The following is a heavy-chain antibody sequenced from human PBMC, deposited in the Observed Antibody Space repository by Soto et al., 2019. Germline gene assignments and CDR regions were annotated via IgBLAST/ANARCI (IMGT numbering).Heavy chain of an antibody. Sequence: QVQLVQSGAEVKKPGSSVKVSCKASGDTFSTSDISWVRQAPGQGLQWMAGIIPIFGTANYAQKFQGRVTVTADRSTSTDDLEVSNLRSEDTAMYYCARSCSTSSCHIYYYAMDVWGQGTAVTVSS. V-gene: IGHV1-69*06. D-gene: IGHD2-2*01. CDR3: ARSCSTSSCHIYYYAMDV. CDR1: GDTFSTSD. J-gene: IGHJ6*02. CDR2: IIPIFGTA.